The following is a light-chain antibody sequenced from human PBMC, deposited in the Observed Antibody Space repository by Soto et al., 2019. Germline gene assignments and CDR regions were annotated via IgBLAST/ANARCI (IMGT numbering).Light chain of an antibody. CDR3: SSYAGSNWYV. CDR1: NSDVGGYNY. J-gene: IGLJ1*01. V-gene: IGLV2-8*01. Sequence: QSVLTQPPSASGSPGQSVTISRTGTNSDVGGYNYVSWYQQYPGKAPKLIIYEVNERPSGVPDRFSGSKSGNTASLTVSGLHTADEADYYCSSYAGSNWYVFGNGTKVXVL. CDR2: EVN.